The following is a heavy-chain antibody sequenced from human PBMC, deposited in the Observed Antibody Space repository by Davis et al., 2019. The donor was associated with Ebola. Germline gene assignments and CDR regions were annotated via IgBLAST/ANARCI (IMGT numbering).Heavy chain of an antibody. CDR2: ISSSSSYI. J-gene: IGHJ4*02. CDR1: GFTFSSYS. CDR3: AREEMNFGVVTYPTFDY. V-gene: IGHV3-21*01. D-gene: IGHD3-3*01. Sequence: PGGSLRLSCAASGFTFSSYSMNWVRQAPGKGLEWVSSISSSSSYIYYADSVKGRFTISRDNAKNSLYLQMNSLRAEDTAVYYCAREEMNFGVVTYPTFDYWGQGTLVTVSS.